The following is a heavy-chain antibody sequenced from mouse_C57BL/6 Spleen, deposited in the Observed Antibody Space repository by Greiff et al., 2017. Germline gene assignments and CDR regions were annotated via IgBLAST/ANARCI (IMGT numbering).Heavy chain of an antibody. CDR3: ARIYYCNYDYFDY. CDR2: ILPGSGST. J-gene: IGHJ2*01. CDR1: GYTFTGYW. V-gene: IGHV1-9*01. D-gene: IGHD2-1*01. Sequence: QVQLKESGAELMKPGASVKLSCKATGYTFTGYWIEWVKQRPGHGLEWIGEILPGSGSTNYTEKFKGKATFTADTSSNTAYMQLSSLTTEDSAIDYCARIYYCNYDYFDYWGQGTTLTVSS.